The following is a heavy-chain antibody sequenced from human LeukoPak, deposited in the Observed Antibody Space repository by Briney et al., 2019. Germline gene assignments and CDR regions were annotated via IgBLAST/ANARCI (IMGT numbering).Heavy chain of an antibody. Sequence: GASVKVSCKASGYTFSSYGFTWVRQATGQGLEWMGWISAYNGNTKYAQKLQGRVTMTTDTSTSTAYMELRSLRSDDTAMYYCARSPPYNDFWSGKGLLDYWGQGTLVSLSS. CDR2: ISAYNGNT. CDR3: ARSPPYNDFWSGKGLLDY. V-gene: IGHV1-18*01. D-gene: IGHD3-3*01. CDR1: GYTFSSYG. J-gene: IGHJ4*02.